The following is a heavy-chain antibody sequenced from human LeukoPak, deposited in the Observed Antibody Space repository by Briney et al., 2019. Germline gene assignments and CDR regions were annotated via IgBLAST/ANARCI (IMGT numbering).Heavy chain of an antibody. Sequence: SETLSFTCAVYGGSFSGYYWSWIRQPPGKGLEWIGEINHSGSTNYNPSLKSRVTITVDTSKNQFSLKLSSVTAADTAVYYCARDARLRYFDWPRKLIPYYFDYWGQGTLVTVSS. J-gene: IGHJ4*02. CDR3: ARDARLRYFDWPRKLIPYYFDY. V-gene: IGHV4-34*01. CDR2: INHSGST. D-gene: IGHD3-9*01. CDR1: GGSFSGYY.